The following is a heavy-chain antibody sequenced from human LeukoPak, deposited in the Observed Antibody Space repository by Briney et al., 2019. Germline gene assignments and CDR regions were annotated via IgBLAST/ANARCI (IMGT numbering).Heavy chain of an antibody. D-gene: IGHD1-26*01. V-gene: IGHV3-23*01. CDR2: ISDSGSST. J-gene: IGHJ3*02. CDR3: AKDFSGSYGHWAFDI. CDR1: GFTFSTND. Sequence: GGSLRLSCAASGFTFSTNDMSWVRQAPGKGLEWVSTISDSGSSTYYTDSVKGRFTISRDNSKSTLFLQMNSLRAEDTALYYCAKDFSGSYGHWAFDIWGQGTLVTVSS.